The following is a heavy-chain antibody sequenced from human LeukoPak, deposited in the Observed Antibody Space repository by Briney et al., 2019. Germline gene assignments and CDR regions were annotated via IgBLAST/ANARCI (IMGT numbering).Heavy chain of an antibody. J-gene: IGHJ4*02. CDR1: GYTFTSYG. Sequence: ASVKVSCKASGYTFTSYGFNWVRRAPGQGLEWMGWISAYSDNTNYAQEVQGRVTMTTDTFTSTAYMELRSLTFDDTAMYYCARDGEPYYDILTGHTMDFLVTDYWGQGTLVTVSS. CDR3: ARDGEPYYDILTGHTMDFLVTDY. CDR2: ISAYSDNT. V-gene: IGHV1-18*01. D-gene: IGHD3-9*01.